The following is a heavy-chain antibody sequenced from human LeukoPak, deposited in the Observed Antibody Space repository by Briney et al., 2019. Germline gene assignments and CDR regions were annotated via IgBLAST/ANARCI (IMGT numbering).Heavy chain of an antibody. CDR1: GYSFTSYW. D-gene: IGHD6-13*01. J-gene: IGHJ6*03. CDR2: IYPGDSDT. V-gene: IGHV5-51*01. Sequence: GESLKISCKGSGYSFTSYWIGGVRQMPGKGLEWMGIIYPGDSDTRYSPSFQGQVTISADKSISTAYLQWSSLKASDTAMYYCARRVAAAGTQDYYYYMDVWGKGTTVTVSS. CDR3: ARRVAAAGTQDYYYYMDV.